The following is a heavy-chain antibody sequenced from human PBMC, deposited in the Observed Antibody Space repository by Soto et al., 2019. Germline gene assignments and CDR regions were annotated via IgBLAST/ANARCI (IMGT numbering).Heavy chain of an antibody. D-gene: IGHD2-21*01. J-gene: IGHJ4*02. CDR3: TRGGDAYKNGH. V-gene: IGHV4-61*01. Sequence: TLSLTCTVPGGSVNIGTSYWSWIRQPPGKGLEWIGFIHYSGSTNYNPSLKSRVTMSVDTSKNQFSLKLTSVNAADTAVYYCTRGGDAYKNGHWGQGTLVTVSS. CDR2: IHYSGST. CDR1: GGSVNIGTSY.